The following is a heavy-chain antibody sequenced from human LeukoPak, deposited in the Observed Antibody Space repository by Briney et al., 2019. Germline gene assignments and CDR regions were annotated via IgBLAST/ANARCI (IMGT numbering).Heavy chain of an antibody. Sequence: GGSLRLSCAASGFTFSSYAMSWVRQAPGKGLEWVSAISGSGGSTYYADSVKGRFTISRDNSKNTLYLQMNSLRAEDTAVYYCANVGSGFTSYYFDYWGQGTLVTVSS. CDR2: ISGSGGST. CDR1: GFTFSSYA. V-gene: IGHV3-23*01. D-gene: IGHD3-22*01. J-gene: IGHJ4*02. CDR3: ANVGSGFTSYYFDY.